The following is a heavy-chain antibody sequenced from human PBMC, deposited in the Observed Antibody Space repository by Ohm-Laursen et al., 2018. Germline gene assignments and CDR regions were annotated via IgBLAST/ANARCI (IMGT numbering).Heavy chain of an antibody. CDR1: VFTLHDHA. V-gene: IGHV3-9*01. J-gene: IGHJ3*02. D-gene: IGHD3-16*01. Sequence: SLSLSCVASVFTLHDHAMYWVGLALGKGLAWVSGISWNSDSIGYADSVKGRFTISRDNAKNSLYLQMNSLIAEDTALYYCARDGGSYQDDVFDIWGQGTMVTVSS. CDR3: ARDGGSYQDDVFDI. CDR2: ISWNSDSI.